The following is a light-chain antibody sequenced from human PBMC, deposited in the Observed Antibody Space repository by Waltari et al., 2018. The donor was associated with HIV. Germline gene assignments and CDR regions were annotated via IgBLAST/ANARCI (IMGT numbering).Light chain of an antibody. V-gene: IGKV2-30*01. CDR1: RSLVSSDGNTL. CDR2: KVS. CDR3: MQGTHWPPWT. J-gene: IGKJ1*01. Sequence: DVVMTQYPLSLAVTLGQPASMSCRSSRSLVSSDGNTLVSWFQQRPGQSPRRLIYKVSDRDSGVPDRFSGSGSGTDFTLRISRVEAEDVGIYYCMQGTHWPPWTFGQGTKVEIK.